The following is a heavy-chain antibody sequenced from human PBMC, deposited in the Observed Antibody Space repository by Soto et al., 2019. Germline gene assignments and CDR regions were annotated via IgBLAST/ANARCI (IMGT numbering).Heavy chain of an antibody. CDR1: GYTFTAHW. D-gene: IGHD1-1*01. J-gene: IGHJ4*02. CDR2: IYPDDSDT. V-gene: IGHV5-51*01. CDR3: ARDRQPDGIWTFDY. Sequence: PGESLKISCKGSGYTFTAHWIAWVRQMPGKRLEWMGLIYPDDSDTRYSPSFQGQVTISADKSSNTAYLQWSSLKASDTALYYCARDRQPDGIWTFDYWGRGTLVTVSS.